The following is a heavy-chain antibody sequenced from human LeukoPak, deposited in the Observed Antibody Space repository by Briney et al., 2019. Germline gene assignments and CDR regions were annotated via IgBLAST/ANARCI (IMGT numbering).Heavy chain of an antibody. CDR3: ARDHYDTTGNDF. CDR2: VCHTGNT. V-gene: IGHV4-38-2*02. J-gene: IGHJ4*02. Sequence: SETLSLTCVVSGYSISSGYCWAWIRQPPGKGLEWIGTVCHTGNTYYIPSPRSRLTISMDRPNNQFFLDLRSVTAADTAVYYCARDHYDTTGNDFWGRGTLVTVSS. CDR1: GYSISSGYC. D-gene: IGHD3-22*01.